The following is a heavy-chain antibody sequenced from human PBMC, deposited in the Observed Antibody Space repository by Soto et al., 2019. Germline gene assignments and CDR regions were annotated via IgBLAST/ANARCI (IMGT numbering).Heavy chain of an antibody. V-gene: IGHV1-69*04. CDR2: IIPILGIA. D-gene: IGHD6-6*01. CDR1: GGTFSSYT. J-gene: IGHJ4*02. Sequence: ASVKVSCKASGGTFSSYTISWERQAPGQGLEWMGRIIPILGIANYAQKFQGRVTITADKYTSTAYMELSSLRSEDTAVYYCAREASPTSSSSSSLLDYWGQGTLVTVSS. CDR3: AREASPTSSSSSSLLDY.